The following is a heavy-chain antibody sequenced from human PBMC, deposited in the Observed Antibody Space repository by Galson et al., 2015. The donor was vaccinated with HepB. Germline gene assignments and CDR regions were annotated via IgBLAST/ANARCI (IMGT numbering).Heavy chain of an antibody. J-gene: IGHJ5*02. CDR2: IKSKTDNDTT. CDR3: TTLQWT. D-gene: IGHD6-19*01. V-gene: IGHV3-15*01. CDR1: GFTFSDAW. Sequence: SCAASGFTFSDAWMYWVRQAPGKGLEWVGRIKSKTDNDTTGYAAPVEGRFTISRDDSKNTLYLQMNGLKTEDTAVYYCTTLQWTWGQGTLVTVSS.